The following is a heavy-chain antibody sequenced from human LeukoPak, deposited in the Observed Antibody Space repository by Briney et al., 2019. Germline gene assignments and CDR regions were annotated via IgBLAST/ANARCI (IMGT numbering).Heavy chain of an antibody. D-gene: IGHD3-3*01. Sequence: PGGSLRLSCAASGFTFSSYAMSWVRQAPGKGLEWVSAISGSGGSTYYADSVKGRFTISRDNSKSTLDLQMNSLRAGDTAVYYCARPKTDNYDFWSGTDWYFDLWGRGTLVTVSS. J-gene: IGHJ2*01. CDR1: GFTFSSYA. V-gene: IGHV3-23*01. CDR3: ARPKTDNYDFWSGTDWYFDL. CDR2: ISGSGGST.